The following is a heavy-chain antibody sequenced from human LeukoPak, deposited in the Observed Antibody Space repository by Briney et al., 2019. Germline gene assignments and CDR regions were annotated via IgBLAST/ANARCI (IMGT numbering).Heavy chain of an antibody. Sequence: SETLSRTCTVSGGSISSGDYYWSWIRQPPGKGLEWIGYIYYSGSTYYNPSLKSRVTISVDTSKNQFSLKLSSVTAADTAVYYCARDRGDSGTYYYYDMDVWGKGTTVTVSS. CDR1: GGSISSGDYY. D-gene: IGHD1-14*01. CDR3: ARDRGDSGTYYYYDMDV. J-gene: IGHJ6*04. V-gene: IGHV4-30-4*01. CDR2: IYYSGST.